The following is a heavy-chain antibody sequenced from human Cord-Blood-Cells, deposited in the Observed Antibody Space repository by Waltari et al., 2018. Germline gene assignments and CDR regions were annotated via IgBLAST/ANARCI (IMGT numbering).Heavy chain of an antibody. D-gene: IGHD6-13*01. CDR3: AKTYSSSWYMD. V-gene: IGHV3-23*01. CDR1: GFTFSSYA. J-gene: IGHJ1*01. Sequence: EVQLLESGGGLVQPGGSLRLSCAASGFTFSSYAMSWFRQSPGKRLEWVSAIRGSGGSTYNAESVKVRFTISRDNSKNTLYLRMNSLRAEDTAVYYCAKTYSSSWYMDWGQGALVTVSS. CDR2: IRGSGGST.